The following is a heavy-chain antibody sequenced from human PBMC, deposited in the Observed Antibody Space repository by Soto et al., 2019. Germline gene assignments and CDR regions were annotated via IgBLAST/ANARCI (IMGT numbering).Heavy chain of an antibody. J-gene: IGHJ4*02. CDR3: ARASTTVTTLDY. CDR1: GGSISSGGYS. CDR2: IYHSGST. D-gene: IGHD4-17*01. Sequence: SEALSLTCAVSGGSISSGGYSWSWIRQPPGKGLEWIGYIYHSGSTYYNPSLKSRVTISVDRSKDQFSLKLSSVTAADTAVYYCARASTTVTTLDYWGQGTLVTVSS. V-gene: IGHV4-30-2*01.